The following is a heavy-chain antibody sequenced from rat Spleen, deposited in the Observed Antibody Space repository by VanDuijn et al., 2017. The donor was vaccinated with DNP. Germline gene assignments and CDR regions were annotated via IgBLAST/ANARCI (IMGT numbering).Heavy chain of an antibody. CDR2: INTDGGST. J-gene: IGHJ4*01. CDR1: GFTFSSYW. CDR3: ARVGDLHDGGDGDVLDV. Sequence: EVQLVESGGGLVQPGRSLKLSCAASGFTFSSYWMYWIRQAPGKGLEWVASINTDGGSTYYPDSVKGRFTISRDNAENTVYLQMNSLRSEDTATYYCARVGDLHDGGDGDVLDVWGQGISVTVSS. V-gene: IGHV5-58*01. D-gene: IGHD1-12*02.